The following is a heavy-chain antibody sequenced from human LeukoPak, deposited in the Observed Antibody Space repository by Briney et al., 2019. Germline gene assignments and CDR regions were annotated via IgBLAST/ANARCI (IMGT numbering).Heavy chain of an antibody. CDR2: IGGSGDST. J-gene: IGHJ6*02. CDR3: ARDSRLITMVRGVIPDYYYYYGMDV. Sequence: GGSLRLSCAASGFTFSSYIMSWVRQAPGKGLEWVSPIGGSGDSTYYADSVKGRFTISRDNSKNTLYLQMNSLRAEDTAVYYCARDSRLITMVRGVIPDYYYYYGMDVWGQGTTVTVSS. CDR1: GFTFSSYI. V-gene: IGHV3-23*01. D-gene: IGHD3-10*01.